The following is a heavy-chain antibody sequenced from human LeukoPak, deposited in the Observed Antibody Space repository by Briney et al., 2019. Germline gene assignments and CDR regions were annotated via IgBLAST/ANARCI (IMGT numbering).Heavy chain of an antibody. CDR3: GRDKLDNWNDQDGDY. J-gene: IGHJ4*02. CDR1: GYTFTSYY. V-gene: IGHV1-46*01. Sequence: VASVKVSCKASGYTFTSYYMHWVRQAPGQGLEWMGIINPSGGSTSYAQKFQGRVTMTRDMSTSTVYMELSSLRSEDTAVYYCGRDKLDNWNDQDGDYWGQGTLVTVSS. D-gene: IGHD1-20*01. CDR2: INPSGGST.